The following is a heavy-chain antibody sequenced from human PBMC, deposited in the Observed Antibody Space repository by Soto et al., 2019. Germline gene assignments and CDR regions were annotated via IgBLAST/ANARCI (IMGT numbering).Heavy chain of an antibody. CDR3: ARLGPLPFDY. CDR1: GGSISSSSYY. V-gene: IGHV4-39*01. CDR2: IYYSGST. J-gene: IGHJ4*02. Sequence: PSETLSLTCTVSGGSISSSSYYWGWIRQPPGKGLEWIGSIYYSGSTYYNPSLKSRVTISVDTSKNQFSLKLSSVTAADTAVYYRARLGPLPFDYWGQGTLVTVSS.